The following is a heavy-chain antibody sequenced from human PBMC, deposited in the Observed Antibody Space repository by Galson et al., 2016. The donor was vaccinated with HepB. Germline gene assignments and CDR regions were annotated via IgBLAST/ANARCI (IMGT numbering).Heavy chain of an antibody. Sequence: LRLSCAASGFTFSSYAMTWVRQAPGKGLEWVSAIGGSGGSTYYADSVKGRFTISRDNSKNTLYLQMKSLRAEDTAIYYCARKRTKLAFDPWGQGTLVTVSS. V-gene: IGHV3-23*01. J-gene: IGHJ5*02. CDR1: GFTFSSYA. CDR2: IGGSGGST. CDR3: ARKRTKLAFDP. D-gene: IGHD1-1*01.